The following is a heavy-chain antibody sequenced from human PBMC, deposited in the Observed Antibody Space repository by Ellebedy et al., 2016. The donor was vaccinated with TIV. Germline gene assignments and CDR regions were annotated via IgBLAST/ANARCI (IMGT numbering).Heavy chain of an antibody. CDR1: GFTFSGYW. CDR3: AALEFP. J-gene: IGHJ1*01. V-gene: IGHV3-74*01. Sequence: GESLKISXAASGFTFSGYWMHWVRQAPGKGPVWVSRINGDGSSPTYADSVKGRFTISRDNAKNTLYLQMDSLRVEDTAVYYCAALEFPWGQGTLVTVSS. CDR2: INGDGSSP. D-gene: IGHD3-10*01.